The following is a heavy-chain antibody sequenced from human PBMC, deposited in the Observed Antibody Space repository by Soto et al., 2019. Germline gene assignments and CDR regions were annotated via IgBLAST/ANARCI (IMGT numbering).Heavy chain of an antibody. Sequence: ASVKVSCKASVYTFTSYGISWVRQAPGQGLEWMGWINPNSGGTNYAQKFQGRVTMTRDTSISTAYMELSRLRSDDTAVYYCARDLAVAGTGLDYWGQGTLVTVSS. D-gene: IGHD6-19*01. CDR1: VYTFTSYG. CDR3: ARDLAVAGTGLDY. CDR2: INPNSGGT. J-gene: IGHJ4*02. V-gene: IGHV1-2*02.